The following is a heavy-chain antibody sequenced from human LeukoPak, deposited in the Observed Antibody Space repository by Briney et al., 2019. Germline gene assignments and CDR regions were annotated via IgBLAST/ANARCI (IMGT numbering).Heavy chain of an antibody. Sequence: PGGSLRLSCAASGFTFSSYSMNWVRQAPGKGLEWVSVIYSGGSTYYADSVKGRFTISRDNSKNTLYLQMNSLRAEDTAVYYCARDAHYDILTGYYYYAMDVWGQGTTVTVSS. J-gene: IGHJ6*02. V-gene: IGHV3-66*01. D-gene: IGHD3-9*01. CDR2: IYSGGST. CDR1: GFTFSSYS. CDR3: ARDAHYDILTGYYYYAMDV.